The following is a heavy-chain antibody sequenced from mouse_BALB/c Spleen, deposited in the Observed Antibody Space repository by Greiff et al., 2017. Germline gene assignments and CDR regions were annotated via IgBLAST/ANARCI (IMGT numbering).Heavy chain of an antibody. J-gene: IGHJ3*01. CDR2: IDPETGGT. CDR1: GYTFTDYE. CDR3: TRKRELQLFAY. Sequence: VQLQQSGAELVRPGASVTLSCKASGYTFTDYEMHWVKQTPVHGLEWIGAIDPETGGTAYNQKFKGKATLTADKSSSTAYMELRSLTSEDSAVYYCTRKRELQLFAYWGQGTLVTVSA. D-gene: IGHD4-1*02. V-gene: IGHV1-15*01.